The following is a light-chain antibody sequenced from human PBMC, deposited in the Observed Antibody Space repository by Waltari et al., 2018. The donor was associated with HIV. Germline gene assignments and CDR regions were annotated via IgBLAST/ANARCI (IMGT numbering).Light chain of an antibody. Sequence: EIVLSQSPGTLSLSPGERATLSCRANQSVRSSYLAWYQQKPGQAPRLLIYGASSRATGIPDRFSGSGSGTDFTLTISRLEPEDFAVYYCQQYGSSPSWTFGQGTKVEIK. CDR2: GAS. CDR1: QSVRSSY. J-gene: IGKJ1*01. CDR3: QQYGSSPSWT. V-gene: IGKV3-20*01.